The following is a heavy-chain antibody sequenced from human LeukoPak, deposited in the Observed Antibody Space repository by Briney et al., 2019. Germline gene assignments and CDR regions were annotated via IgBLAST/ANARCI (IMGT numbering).Heavy chain of an antibody. D-gene: IGHD3-3*01. J-gene: IGHJ4*02. V-gene: IGHV3-9*01. CDR3: AKGPYYDFWSGYYYFDY. Sequence: GGSLRLSCAASGFTFDDYAMHWVRQAPGKGLEWVSGISWNSGSIGYADSVKGRFTISRDNAKNSLYLQVNSLRAEDTALYYCAKGPYYDFWSGYYYFDYWGQGTLVTVSS. CDR2: ISWNSGSI. CDR1: GFTFDDYA.